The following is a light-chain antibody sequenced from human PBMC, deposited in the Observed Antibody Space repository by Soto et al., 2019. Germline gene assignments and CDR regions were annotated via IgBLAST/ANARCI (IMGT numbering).Light chain of an antibody. V-gene: IGKV3-20*01. CDR2: GAS. CDR1: RILSTR. Sequence: TTSASTLSESPGASVTLSCRAVRILSTRLAWYQHKPGQAPRLLIYGASSRATGIPDRFSGSGSGTDFTLTISRLEPEDFAVYYCQQYGSSPFTFGQGTRLEIK. CDR3: QQYGSSPFT. J-gene: IGKJ5*01.